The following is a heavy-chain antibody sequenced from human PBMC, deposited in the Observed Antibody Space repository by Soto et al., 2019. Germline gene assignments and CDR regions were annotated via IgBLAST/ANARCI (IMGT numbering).Heavy chain of an antibody. CDR1: GFPFSSYV. CDR3: AREPEGIAAALDY. Sequence: GVLRLSCAASGFPFSSYVMSWVRQAPGKGLGWVASISSSGSFIYYADSVKGRFTISRDDAEKSLYLQMNSLRAEDTALYYCAREPEGIAAALDYWGQGTLVTVSS. CDR2: ISSSGSFI. J-gene: IGHJ4*02. V-gene: IGHV3-21*01. D-gene: IGHD6-13*01.